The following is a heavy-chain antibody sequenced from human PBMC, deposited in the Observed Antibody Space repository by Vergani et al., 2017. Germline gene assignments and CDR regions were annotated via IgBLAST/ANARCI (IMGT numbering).Heavy chain of an antibody. D-gene: IGHD4-17*01. CDR2: IYWNDDK. J-gene: IGHJ4*02. CDR3: ARTRLTVTTTGFDY. CDR1: GFSLSTSGVG. Sequence: QITLKESGPTLVKPTQTLPLTCTFSGFSLSTSGVGVGWIRQPPGKALEWLALIYWNDDKRYSPSLKSRLTITKDTSKNQVVLTMTNMDPVDTATYYCARTRLTVTTTGFDYWGQGTLVTVSS. V-gene: IGHV2-5*01.